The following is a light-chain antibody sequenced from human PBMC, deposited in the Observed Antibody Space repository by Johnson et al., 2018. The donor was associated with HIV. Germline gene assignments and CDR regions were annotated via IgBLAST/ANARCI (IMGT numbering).Light chain of an antibody. V-gene: IGLV1-51*01. Sequence: QSILTQPPSVSAAPGQRVTISCSGSSSNIGNNYVSWYQQVPGTAPKLLIYDNNKRPSGIPGRFSGSKSGQSATLGITGLQTGDEADYYCGTWDSSLTSYVFGAVTEVTVL. CDR2: DNN. CDR3: GTWDSSLTSYV. J-gene: IGLJ1*01. CDR1: SSNIGNNY.